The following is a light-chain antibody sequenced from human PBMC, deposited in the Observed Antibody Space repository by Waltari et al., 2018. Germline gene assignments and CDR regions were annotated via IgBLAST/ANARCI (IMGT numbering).Light chain of an antibody. CDR2: WAS. CDR3: QHHLS. CDR1: QSVLYSANNKDY. J-gene: IGKJ4*01. V-gene: IGKV4-1*01. Sequence: IVMTQSPESLAVSLGERATINYRSSQSVLYSANNKDYLGWYQHKPGQPPKLLIFWASTRESGVPDRFNGSGSGTYFTLTINNVQAEDVALYYCQHHLSFGGGTRVEI.